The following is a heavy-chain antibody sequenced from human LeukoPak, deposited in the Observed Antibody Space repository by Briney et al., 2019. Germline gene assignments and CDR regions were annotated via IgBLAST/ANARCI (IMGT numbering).Heavy chain of an antibody. V-gene: IGHV3-21*06. Sequence: GGSLRLSCSASGFTFSSYEMNWVRQAPGKGLEWVSSVSNSGDYIHYADSVKGRFTISRDNSKNSLYLQMNSLRAEDTAVYYCARALIGYYFDYWGQGTLVTVSS. D-gene: IGHD2-8*01. CDR2: VSNSGDYI. J-gene: IGHJ4*02. CDR3: ARALIGYYFDY. CDR1: GFTFSSYE.